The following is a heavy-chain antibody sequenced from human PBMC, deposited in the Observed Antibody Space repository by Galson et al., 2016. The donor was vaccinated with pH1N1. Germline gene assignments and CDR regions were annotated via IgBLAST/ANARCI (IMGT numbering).Heavy chain of an antibody. V-gene: IGHV3-30-3*01. CDR1: GFTFDTFA. CDR3: AREDWSYADTYYYSMDV. Sequence: SLRLSCAASGFTFDTFAMHWVRQNPGKGLEWVAFISYNGHDQSYANSVKGRFTVSRDNSKNTLYLQMNSLRPDDTALYYCAREDWSYADTYYYSMDVWSQGTTVTVSS. CDR2: ISYNGHDQ. J-gene: IGHJ6*02. D-gene: IGHD3-16*01.